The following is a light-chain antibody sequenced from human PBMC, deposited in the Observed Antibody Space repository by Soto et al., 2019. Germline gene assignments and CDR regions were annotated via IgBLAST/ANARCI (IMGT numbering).Light chain of an antibody. V-gene: IGKV3-20*01. J-gene: IGKJ2*01. CDR1: QSVSSSY. CDR3: QQYGNSLQT. CDR2: GAS. Sequence: EIVLTQSPGTLSLSPGERATLSCRASQSVSSSYLAWYQHKTGQAPRLLIYGASSRATGIPDRFSGSGSGTDFPLTISRLEPEDCAVYYCQQYGNSLQTFGQGPKLEIK.